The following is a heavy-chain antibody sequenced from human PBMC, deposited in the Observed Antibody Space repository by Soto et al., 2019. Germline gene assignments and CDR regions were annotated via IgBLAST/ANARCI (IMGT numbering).Heavy chain of an antibody. CDR1: GFTVSSNY. CDR2: IYSGGST. J-gene: IGHJ4*02. CDR3: ASVSSWYRYFDY. D-gene: IGHD6-13*01. Sequence: GGSLRLSCAASGFTVSSNYMSWVRQAPGKGLEWVSVIYSGGSTYYADSVKGRFTISRDNSKNTLYLQMNSLRAEDTAVYYCASVSSWYRYFDYWGQGTLVTVSS. V-gene: IGHV3-53*01.